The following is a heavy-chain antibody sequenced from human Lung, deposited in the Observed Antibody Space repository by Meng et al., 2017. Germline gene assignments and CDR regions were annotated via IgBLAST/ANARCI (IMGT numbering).Heavy chain of an antibody. CDR1: GFIFSNYS. CDR3: ARFETVGVATGDF. Sequence: EVQLVESGGGLVTPRGSLRLSCAASGFIFSNYSMNWVRQAPGKELEWVSSISSDSRYIFYADSVKGRFTISRDNGKKLLYLQMNSLSPEDTAVFYCARFETVGVATGDFWGQGTLVTVSS. V-gene: IGHV3-21*01. CDR2: ISSDSRYI. D-gene: IGHD2-15*01. J-gene: IGHJ4*02.